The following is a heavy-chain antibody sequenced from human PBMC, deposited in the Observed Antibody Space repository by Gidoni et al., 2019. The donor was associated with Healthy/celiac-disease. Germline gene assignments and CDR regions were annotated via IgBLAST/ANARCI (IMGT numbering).Heavy chain of an antibody. J-gene: IGHJ3*02. CDR2: INHSGST. V-gene: IGHV4-34*01. D-gene: IGHD1-26*01. CDR1: GGSFSGYY. CDR3: ARKGGSYYAAKNAFDI. Sequence: QVQLQQWGAGLLKPSETLSLTCAVYGGSFSGYYWSWIRQPPGKGLEWIGEINHSGSTNYNPSLKSRVTISVDTSKNQVSLKLSSVTAADTAVYYCARKGGSYYAAKNAFDIWGQGTMVTVSS.